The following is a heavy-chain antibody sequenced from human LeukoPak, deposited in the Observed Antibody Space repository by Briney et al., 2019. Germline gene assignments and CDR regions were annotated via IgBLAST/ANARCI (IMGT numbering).Heavy chain of an antibody. CDR1: GFTFSSYS. V-gene: IGHV3-21*01. Sequence: GGSLRLSCAAFGFTFSSYSMNWVRQAPGKGLEWVSSISSSSSYIYYADSVKGRFTISRDNAKNSLYLQMNSLRAEDTAVYYCASLGRNEMDVWGQGTTVTVSS. D-gene: IGHD1-26*01. J-gene: IGHJ6*02. CDR2: ISSSSSYI. CDR3: ASLGRNEMDV.